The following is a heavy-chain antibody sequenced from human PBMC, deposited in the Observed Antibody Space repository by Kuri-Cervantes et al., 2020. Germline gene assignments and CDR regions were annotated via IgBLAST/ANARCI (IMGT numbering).Heavy chain of an antibody. CDR2: INPNSGGT. Sequence: ASVKVSCKASGYTFTGYYMHWVRQAPGQGLEWMGWINPNSGGTNYAQKFQGRVTMTRDTSISTAYMELSRLRSDDTAVYYCARDRCSYGGDAADYWGQGTLVTVSS. V-gene: IGHV1-2*02. CDR3: ARDRCSYGGDAADY. J-gene: IGHJ4*02. CDR1: GYTFTGYY. D-gene: IGHD5-18*01.